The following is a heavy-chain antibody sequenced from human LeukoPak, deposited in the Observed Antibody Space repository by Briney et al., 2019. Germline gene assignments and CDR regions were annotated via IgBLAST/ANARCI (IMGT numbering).Heavy chain of an antibody. V-gene: IGHV3-74*01. Sequence: PGRSLRLSCAASGFTFSDTWMHWVRQAPGKGLMWVARINTDGSDAVYAGSVKGRFTISRDNTQNTLHLQMHSLRAEDTAMYYCARVYGGPFGLWGQGNLVTVSS. CDR2: INTDGSDA. CDR3: ARVYGGPFGL. CDR1: GFTFSDTW. J-gene: IGHJ4*02. D-gene: IGHD4-23*01.